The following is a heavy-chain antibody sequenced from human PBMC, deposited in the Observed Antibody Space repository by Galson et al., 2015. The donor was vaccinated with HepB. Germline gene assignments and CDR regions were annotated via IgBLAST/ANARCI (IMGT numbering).Heavy chain of an antibody. CDR2: ISYDGSNK. CDR3: AKDSQWLVRGYYYYGMDV. CDR1: GFTFSSYG. J-gene: IGHJ6*02. V-gene: IGHV3-30*18. Sequence: SLRLSCAASGFTFSSYGMHWVRQAPGKGLEWVAVISYDGSNKYYADSVKGRFTISRDNSKNTLYLQMNSLRAEDTAVYYCAKDSQWLVRGYYYYGMDVWGQGTTVTVSS. D-gene: IGHD6-19*01.